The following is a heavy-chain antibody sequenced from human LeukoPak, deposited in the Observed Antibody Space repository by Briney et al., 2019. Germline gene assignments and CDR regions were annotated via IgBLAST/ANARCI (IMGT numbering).Heavy chain of an antibody. Sequence: GGSLRLSCAASGFTFSNAWMNWVRQAPGKGLEWVGRIKSKTDAGTTDYAAPVKGRFTISRDNSKKSLYLQMDSLRVDDTAVYYCARDVEMFSTTWSDAFDIWGQGTMVTVTS. J-gene: IGHJ3*02. CDR2: IKSKTDAGTT. CDR3: ARDVEMFSTTWSDAFDI. D-gene: IGHD6-13*01. CDR1: GFTFSNAW. V-gene: IGHV3-15*01.